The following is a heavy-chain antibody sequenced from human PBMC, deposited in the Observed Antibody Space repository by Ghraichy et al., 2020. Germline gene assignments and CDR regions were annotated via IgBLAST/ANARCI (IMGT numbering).Heavy chain of an antibody. J-gene: IGHJ5*02. CDR2: IDEDGGEK. D-gene: IGHD2-21*01. CDR3: AGYFKPWPYSWVEP. Sequence: LSLTCAASGFTFSRYWMNWVRQAPGKGLEWVANIDEDGGEKNYLDSLEGRFTISRDNANNSLYLQMSSLRVEDTAVYYCAGYFKPWPYSWVEPWGQGTPVTVSS. CDR1: GFTFSRYW. V-gene: IGHV3-7*03.